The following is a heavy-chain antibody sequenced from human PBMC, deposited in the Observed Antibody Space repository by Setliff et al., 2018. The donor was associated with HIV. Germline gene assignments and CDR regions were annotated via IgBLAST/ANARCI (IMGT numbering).Heavy chain of an antibody. CDR1: GFTFDDYA. D-gene: IGHD1-26*01. J-gene: IGHJ4*02. CDR2: ISWDGTTT. V-gene: IGHV3-43D*03. CDR3: AKASTKWAVGSVAGYFDN. Sequence: LRLSCATSGFTFDDYAMHWVRQVPGKGLEWVSFISWDGTTTFYADSVEGRFTISRDNSEHSLYLQMNSLRAEDSALYYCAKASTKWAVGSVAGYFDNWGQGALVTVSS.